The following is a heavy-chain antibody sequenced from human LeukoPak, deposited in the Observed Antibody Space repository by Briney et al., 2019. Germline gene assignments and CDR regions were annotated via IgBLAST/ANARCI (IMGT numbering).Heavy chain of an antibody. D-gene: IGHD2-2*01. CDR3: ARSGYCSSTSCYSGYYFDY. CDR1: GFTFSSYS. CDR2: ISSSSSYI. J-gene: IGHJ4*02. Sequence: PGGSLRLSCAASGFTFSSYSMNWVRQAPGKGLEWVSSISSSSSYIYYADSVKGRFTISRDNAKNSLYLQMNSLRAEDTAVYYCARSGYCSSTSCYSGYYFDYWGQGTLVTVSS. V-gene: IGHV3-21*01.